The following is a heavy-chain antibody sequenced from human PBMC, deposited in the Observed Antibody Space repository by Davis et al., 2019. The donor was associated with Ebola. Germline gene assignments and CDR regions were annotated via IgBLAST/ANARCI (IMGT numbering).Heavy chain of an antibody. Sequence: SVKVSCKASGGTFSSYAISWVRQAPGQGLEWMGGIIPIFGTANYAQKFQGRVTITADESTSTAYMELSSLRSEDTAVYYCARDLHLGAGMDVWGKGTTVTVSS. V-gene: IGHV1-69*13. J-gene: IGHJ6*04. CDR1: GGTFSSYA. CDR3: ARDLHLGAGMDV. D-gene: IGHD3-16*01. CDR2: IIPIFGTA.